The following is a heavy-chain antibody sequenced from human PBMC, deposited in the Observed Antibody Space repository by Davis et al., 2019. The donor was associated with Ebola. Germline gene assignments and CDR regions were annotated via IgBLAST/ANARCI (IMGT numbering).Heavy chain of an antibody. J-gene: IGHJ6*02. D-gene: IGHD2-21*01. CDR1: GFTFSSYE. Sequence: PGGSLRLSCAASGFTFSSYEMNWVRRAPGKGLEWVSGINWNGGSTGYADSVKGRFTISRDNAKNSLYLQMNSLRAEDTAVYYCVRFLVVPGFSYYYYGMDVWGQGTTVTVSS. V-gene: IGHV3-20*04. CDR2: INWNGGST. CDR3: VRFLVVPGFSYYYYGMDV.